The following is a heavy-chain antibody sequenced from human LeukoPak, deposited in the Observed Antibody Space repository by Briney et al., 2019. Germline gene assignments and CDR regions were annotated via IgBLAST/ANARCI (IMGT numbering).Heavy chain of an antibody. Sequence: SETLSLTCTVSARSISSSGYYCSWIREPAGKGLEWFARIYTRRSINYNFSPKTRFPISLHTAKTQFSLELSSVTAADTAVYYCARASIVVVPAANYYYYYYMDVWGKGTTVTVSS. V-gene: IGHV4-61*02. CDR1: ARSISSSGYY. CDR3: ARASIVVVPAANYYYYYYMDV. J-gene: IGHJ6*03. CDR2: IYTRRSI. D-gene: IGHD2-2*01.